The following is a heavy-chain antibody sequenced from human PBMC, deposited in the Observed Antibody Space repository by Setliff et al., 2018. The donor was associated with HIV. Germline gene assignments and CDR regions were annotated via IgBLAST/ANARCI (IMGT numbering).Heavy chain of an antibody. CDR2: IISKTDGGTT. Sequence: LRLSCEVSGFTFSTYWMHWVRQAPGKGLEWVGRIISKTDGGTTDYAAPVKGRFTILRDDSKNTLYLQMNSLKTEDTAVYYCTTDSGLRYLDWLSPLDAFDIWGQGTMVTVSS. CDR3: TTDSGLRYLDWLSPLDAFDI. V-gene: IGHV3-15*01. J-gene: IGHJ3*02. D-gene: IGHD3-9*01. CDR1: GFTFSTYW.